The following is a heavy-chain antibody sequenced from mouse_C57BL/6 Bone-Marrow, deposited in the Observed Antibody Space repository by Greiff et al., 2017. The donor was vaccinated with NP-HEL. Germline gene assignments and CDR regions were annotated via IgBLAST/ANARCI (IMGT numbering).Heavy chain of an antibody. CDR3: ARDQDDYDYWYFDV. D-gene: IGHD2-4*01. CDR2: ISDGGSYT. CDR1: GFTFSSYA. J-gene: IGHJ1*03. Sequence: EVMLVESGGGLVKPGGSLKLSCAASGFTFSSYAMSWVRQTPEKRLEWVATISDGGSYTYYPDNVKGRFTISRDNAKNNLYLQMSHLKSEDTAMYYCARDQDDYDYWYFDVWGTGTTVTVSS. V-gene: IGHV5-4*01.